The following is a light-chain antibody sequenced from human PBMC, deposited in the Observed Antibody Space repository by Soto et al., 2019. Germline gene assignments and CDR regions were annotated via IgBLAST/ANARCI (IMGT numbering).Light chain of an antibody. CDR3: QQYNSYLYT. CDR1: QSISTW. V-gene: IGKV1-5*03. CDR2: KAS. Sequence: DIQMTQSPSTLSASVGDRVTITCRASQSISTWLAWNQQKPGKAPKLLIYKASSLESGVPSRFSGSGSGTKFSLTISSLQPDDFATYYCQQYNSYLYTFGQGTKLEIK. J-gene: IGKJ2*01.